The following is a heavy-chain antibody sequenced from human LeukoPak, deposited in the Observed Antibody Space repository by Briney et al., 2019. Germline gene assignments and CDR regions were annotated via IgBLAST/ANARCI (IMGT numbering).Heavy chain of an antibody. Sequence: ASVKVSCKVSGYTLTELSMHWVRQALGKGLEWMGGFDPEDGETIYAQKFQGRVTMTEDTSTDTAYMELSSLRSEDTAVYYCATRSGWAYAFDIWGQGTMVTVSS. V-gene: IGHV1-24*01. CDR1: GYTLTELS. J-gene: IGHJ3*02. CDR2: FDPEDGET. D-gene: IGHD6-19*01. CDR3: ATRSGWAYAFDI.